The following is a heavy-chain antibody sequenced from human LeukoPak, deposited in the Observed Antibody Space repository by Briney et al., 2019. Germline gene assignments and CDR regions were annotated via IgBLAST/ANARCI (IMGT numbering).Heavy chain of an antibody. J-gene: IGHJ2*01. CDR1: GFTFRSYD. Sequence: GGSLRLSCAASGFTFRSYDMHWVRQAPGKGLQWVAVISYDGSNKYHTDSVKGRFTISRDNSKNTLYLQMNSLRAEDTAVYYCVKDSEIAAAGSYWYFDLWGRGTLVTVSS. D-gene: IGHD6-13*01. V-gene: IGHV3-30*18. CDR3: VKDSEIAAAGSYWYFDL. CDR2: ISYDGSNK.